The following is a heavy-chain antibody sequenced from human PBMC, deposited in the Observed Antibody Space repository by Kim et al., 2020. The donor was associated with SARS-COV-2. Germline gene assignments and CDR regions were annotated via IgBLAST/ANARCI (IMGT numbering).Heavy chain of an antibody. D-gene: IGHD3-22*01. CDR1: GGSFSGYY. CDR3: ARNSKRGLDY. Sequence: SETLSLTCAVYGGSFSGYYWSWIRQPPGKGLEWIGEINHSGSTNYNPSLKSRVTISVDTSKNQFSLKLSSVTAADTAVYYCARNSKRGLDYWGQGTLVTVSS. CDR2: INHSGST. J-gene: IGHJ4*02. V-gene: IGHV4-34*01.